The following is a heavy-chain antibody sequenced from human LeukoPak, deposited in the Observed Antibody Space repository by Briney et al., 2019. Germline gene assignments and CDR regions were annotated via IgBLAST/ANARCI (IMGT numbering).Heavy chain of an antibody. CDR2: VNLQGST. V-gene: IGHV4-4*02. Sequence: SETLSLTCGVSGGSISNTNWWTWFRQPPGKGLEWIGEVNLQGSTNYSPSLKSRVAISVDKSENHISLKLTSVTAADTAVYYCAREGGPYRPLDYSGQGTLVTVAS. CDR1: GGSISNTNW. CDR3: AREGGPYRPLDY. J-gene: IGHJ4*02.